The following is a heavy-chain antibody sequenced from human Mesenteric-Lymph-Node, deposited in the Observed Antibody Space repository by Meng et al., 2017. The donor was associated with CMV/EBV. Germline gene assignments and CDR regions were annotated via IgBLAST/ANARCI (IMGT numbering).Heavy chain of an antibody. D-gene: IGHD3-3*01. CDR1: GFRFSSYG. J-gene: IGHJ4*02. Sequence: GGSLKISCVASGFRFSSYGMHWVRQAPGKGLVWVSRINSDGSSTSYADSVKGRFTISRDNAKNTLYLQMNSLGAEDTAVYYCARDDFWSGYYTGAPDYWGQGTLVTVSS. V-gene: IGHV3-74*01. CDR2: INSDGSST. CDR3: ARDDFWSGYYTGAPDY.